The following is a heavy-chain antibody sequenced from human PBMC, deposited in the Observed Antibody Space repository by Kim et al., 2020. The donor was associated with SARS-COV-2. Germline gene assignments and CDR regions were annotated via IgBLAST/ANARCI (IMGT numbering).Heavy chain of an antibody. D-gene: IGHD6-6*01. CDR3: VKGPEREPSIAARGPFFDY. CDR2: ISSNGGST. Sequence: GGSLRLSCSASGFTFSSYAMHWVRQAPGKGLEYVSAISSNGGSTYYADSVKGRFTISRDNSKNTLYLQMSSLRAEDTAVYYCVKGPEREPSIAARGPFFDYWGQGTLVTVSS. J-gene: IGHJ4*02. V-gene: IGHV3-64D*06. CDR1: GFTFSSYA.